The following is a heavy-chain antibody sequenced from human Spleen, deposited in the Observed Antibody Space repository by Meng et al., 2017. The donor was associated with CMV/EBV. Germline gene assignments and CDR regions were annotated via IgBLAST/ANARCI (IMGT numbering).Heavy chain of an antibody. CDR3: AREFVVVPAATYGMDV. D-gene: IGHD2-2*01. Sequence: GESLKISCAASGFTFSSYAMSWVRQAPGKGLEWVSAISGSDGGTYYADSMKGRFTISRDNAKNSLYLQMNSLRAEDTAVYYCAREFVVVPAATYGMDVWGQGTTVTVSS. CDR1: GFTFSSYA. V-gene: IGHV3-23*01. CDR2: ISGSDGGT. J-gene: IGHJ6*02.